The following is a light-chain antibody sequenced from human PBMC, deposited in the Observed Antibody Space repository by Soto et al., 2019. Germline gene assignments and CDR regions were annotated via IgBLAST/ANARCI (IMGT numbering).Light chain of an antibody. CDR1: QSINNW. V-gene: IGKV1-5*03. CDR2: KAS. J-gene: IGKJ1*01. Sequence: DIQMTQSPSTLSASVGDRVTITCRASQSINNWLVWYQQKPGKAPKILIYKASSLDSGVPSRFSGSGSGTEFTLTISSLHPDDFATYYCQQYNTYWSFGQGTKVEIK. CDR3: QQYNTYWS.